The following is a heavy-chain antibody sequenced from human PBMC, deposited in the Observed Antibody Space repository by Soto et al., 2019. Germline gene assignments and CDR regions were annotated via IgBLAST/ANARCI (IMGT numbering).Heavy chain of an antibody. D-gene: IGHD2-15*01. V-gene: IGHV1-2*02. CDR2: INPNNGDT. Sequence: ASVKVYCKASGYTFTGYYLHWLRQAPGQGLEWMGWINPNNGDTNYAQNFQGRVTMTRDTSISTAYMELSGLRSDDTAVYYCARVHTYYYYSGSFDFWGQGTLVTVSS. CDR1: GYTFTGYY. CDR3: ARVHTYYYYSGSFDF. J-gene: IGHJ4*02.